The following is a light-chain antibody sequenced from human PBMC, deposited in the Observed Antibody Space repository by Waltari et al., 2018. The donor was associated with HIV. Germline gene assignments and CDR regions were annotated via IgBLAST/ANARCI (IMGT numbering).Light chain of an antibody. CDR2: RNN. V-gene: IGLV1-47*01. CDR3: AAWNDSLSGYV. J-gene: IGLJ1*01. CDR1: SSNIGSNY. Sequence: QSVLTQPPSASGTPGQRVTISCSGSSSNIGSNYVYWYQQLPGTAPKLLIYRNNQRPSGVPDRFSGSKSGTSASLAINGLRSEDEADYYCAAWNDSLSGYVFGTGTKVTV.